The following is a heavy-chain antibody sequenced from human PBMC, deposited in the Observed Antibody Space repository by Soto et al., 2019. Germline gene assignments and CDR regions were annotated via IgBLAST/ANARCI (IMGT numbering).Heavy chain of an antibody. Sequence: EVQLVESGGGLVKPGGSLRLSCAASGFTFSSYSMNWVRQAPGKGLEWVSSISSSSSYIYYADSVKGRFTISRDNAKNSLYLQMNSLRAEDTAVYYCARELRGFGNWFAPWGQGTLVTVSS. CDR3: ARELRGFGNWFAP. D-gene: IGHD3-10*01. CDR2: ISSSSSYI. V-gene: IGHV3-21*01. J-gene: IGHJ5*02. CDR1: GFTFSSYS.